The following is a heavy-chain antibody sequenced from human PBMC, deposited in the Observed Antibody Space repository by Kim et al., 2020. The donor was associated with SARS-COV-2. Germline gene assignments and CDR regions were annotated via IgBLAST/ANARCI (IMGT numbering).Heavy chain of an antibody. V-gene: IGHV4-59*08. CDR3: ARKRSDPCWFDP. CDR1: GGSISSYY. J-gene: IGHJ5*02. Sequence: SETLSLTCTVSGGSISSYYWSWIRQPPGKGLEWIGYIYYSGSTNYNPSLKSRVTISVDTSKNQFSLKLSSVTAADTAVYYCARKRSDPCWFDPWGQGTLV. CDR2: IYYSGST.